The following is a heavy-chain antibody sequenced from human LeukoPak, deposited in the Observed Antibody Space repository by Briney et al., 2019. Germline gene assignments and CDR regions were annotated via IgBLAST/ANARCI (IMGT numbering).Heavy chain of an antibody. D-gene: IGHD3-22*01. V-gene: IGHV7-4-1*02. CDR3: ARDPAYDSSAYHKAFDI. CDR1: GYTFTGYY. CDR2: INTNTGNP. J-gene: IGHJ3*02. Sequence: ASVKVSCKASGYTFTGYYMHWVRQAPGQGLEWMGWINTNTGNPTYAQGFTGRFVFSLDTSVSTAYLQISSLKAEDTAVYYCARDPAYDSSAYHKAFDIWGQGTMVTVSS.